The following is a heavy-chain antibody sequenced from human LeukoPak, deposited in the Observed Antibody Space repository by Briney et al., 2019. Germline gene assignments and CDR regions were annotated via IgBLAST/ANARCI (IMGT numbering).Heavy chain of an antibody. V-gene: IGHV4-39*07. CDR3: ARRVSSHDCSGGSCPNWFDP. Sequence: SETLSLTFTVSGGSISSSSYYWGWIRQPPGKGLEWIGSIYYSGSTYYNPSLKSRVTISVDTSKNQFSLKLSSVTAADTAVYYCARRVSSHDCSGGSCPNWFDPWGQGTLVTVSS. D-gene: IGHD2-15*01. J-gene: IGHJ5*02. CDR1: GGSISSSSYY. CDR2: IYYSGST.